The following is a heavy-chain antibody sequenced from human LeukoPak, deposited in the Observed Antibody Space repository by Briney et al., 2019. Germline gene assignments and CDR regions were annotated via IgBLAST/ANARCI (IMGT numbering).Heavy chain of an antibody. D-gene: IGHD4-17*01. V-gene: IGHV1-69*01. J-gene: IGHJ5*02. CDR3: AYDYGDYWFDP. CDR1: GGTFSSYA. CDR2: IIPIFGTA. Sequence: ASVKVSCKASGGTFSSYAINWVRQAPGQGLEWMGGIIPIFGTANYAQKFQGRVTITADESTSTAYMELSSLRSEDTAVYYCAYDYGDYWFDPWGQGTLLTVSS.